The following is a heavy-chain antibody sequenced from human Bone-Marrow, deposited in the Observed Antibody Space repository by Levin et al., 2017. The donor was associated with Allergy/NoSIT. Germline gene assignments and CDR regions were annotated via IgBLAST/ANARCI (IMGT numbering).Heavy chain of an antibody. V-gene: IGHV1-69*06. D-gene: IGHD3-9*01. CDR3: ATRSNYAVFTGNSDY. CDR2: IVTMVDKT. CDR1: GGSFGSYS. J-gene: IGHJ4*02. Sequence: KISCKASGGSFGSYSINWVRQAPGQGLEWMGGIVTMVDKTKYAQKFLGRVTMTADKFTNIAYMELSSLRSEDTAMYYCATRSNYAVFTGNSDYWGQGTLVTVSS.